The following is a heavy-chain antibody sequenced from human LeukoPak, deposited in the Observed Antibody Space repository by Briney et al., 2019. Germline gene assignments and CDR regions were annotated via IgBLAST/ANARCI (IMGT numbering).Heavy chain of an antibody. V-gene: IGHV1-46*01. Sequence: VASVKVSCKASGCTFSSYHMYWVRQAPGQGLEWMGIISPSGTTTAYARKFQGRVTMTRDTSTSTVYMELSSLRSEDTAVYYCARDRDSGAKSDGMDVWGQGTTVIVSS. CDR1: GCTFSSYH. D-gene: IGHD4-23*01. J-gene: IGHJ6*02. CDR2: ISPSGTTT. CDR3: ARDRDSGAKSDGMDV.